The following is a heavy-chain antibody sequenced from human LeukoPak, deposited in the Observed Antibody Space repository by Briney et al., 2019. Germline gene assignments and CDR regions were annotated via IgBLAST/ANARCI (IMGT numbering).Heavy chain of an antibody. CDR2: VNTDGRST. J-gene: IGHJ4*02. CDR3: ASEGRIMGATIDY. D-gene: IGHD1-26*01. CDR1: GFTFSSYW. V-gene: IGHV3-74*01. Sequence: GSLRLSCAASGFTFSSYWMHWVRQAPGKGLVWVSRVNTDGRSTSYADSVKGRFTISSDNAKNTLYLQMDSLRAEDTAVYHCASEGRIMGATIDYWGQGALVTVSS.